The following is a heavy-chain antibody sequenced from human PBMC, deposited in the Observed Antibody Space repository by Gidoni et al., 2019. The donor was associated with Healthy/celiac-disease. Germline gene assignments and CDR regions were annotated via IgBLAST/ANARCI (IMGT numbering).Heavy chain of an antibody. CDR1: GYTFTGYY. Sequence: QVQLVQSGAEVKKPGPSVKVSCKASGYTFTGYYMPWVRQAPGQGLEWMGWINPNSGGTNYAQKFQGRVTMTRDTSISTAYMELSRLRSDDTAVYYCARDRMATTYPLDYWGQGTLVTVSS. V-gene: IGHV1-2*02. CDR3: ARDRMATTYPLDY. CDR2: INPNSGGT. D-gene: IGHD5-12*01. J-gene: IGHJ4*02.